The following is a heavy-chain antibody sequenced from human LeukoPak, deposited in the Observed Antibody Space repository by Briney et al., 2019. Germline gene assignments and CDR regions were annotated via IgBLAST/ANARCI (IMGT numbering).Heavy chain of an antibody. D-gene: IGHD2-8*01. CDR3: ARWALFEYASGSTDWYFDL. V-gene: IGHV4-61*01. J-gene: IGHJ2*01. CDR1: GGSVSNGNYY. Sequence: SETLSLICTVSGGSVSNGNYYWSWLRQPPGKALEWIGYIYYTGSTSYNPSLEGRVTISVDTSKNQFSVKLNSVTAADTAVYYCARWALFEYASGSTDWYFDLWGRGTLVTVSS. CDR2: IYYTGST.